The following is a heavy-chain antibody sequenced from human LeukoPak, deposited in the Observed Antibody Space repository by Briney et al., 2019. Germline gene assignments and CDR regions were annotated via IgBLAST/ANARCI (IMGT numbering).Heavy chain of an antibody. CDR2: IYPGDSDT. CDR3: ARHVGYSSSWYSSFDY. D-gene: IGHD6-13*01. J-gene: IGHJ4*02. V-gene: IGHV5-51*01. CDR1: GYSFTTYW. Sequence: GASLKVSCKGSGYSFTTYWIGWVRQMPGKGLEWMGIIYPGDSDTRYSPSFQGQVTISADKSISTAYLQWSSLKASDTAMYYCARHVGYSSSWYSSFDYWGQGTLVTVSS.